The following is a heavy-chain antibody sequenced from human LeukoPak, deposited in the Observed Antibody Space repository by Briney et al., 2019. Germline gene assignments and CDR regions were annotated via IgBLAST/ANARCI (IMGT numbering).Heavy chain of an antibody. J-gene: IGHJ5*02. CDR2: INPNSGAT. V-gene: IGHV1-2*02. Sequence: GASVKVSCKASAYTFTGYYMHWVRQAPGQGLEWMGWINPNSGATNYAQKFQGRVTLTRDTSISTAYMELSRLPSDDTAVYYCARGIPVAGVEPCGEGDLGSVSS. CDR3: ARGIPVAGVEP. CDR1: AYTFTGYY. D-gene: IGHD6-19*01.